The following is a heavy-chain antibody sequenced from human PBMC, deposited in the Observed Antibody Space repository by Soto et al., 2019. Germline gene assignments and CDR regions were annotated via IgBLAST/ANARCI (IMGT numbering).Heavy chain of an antibody. CDR3: ARDTYSGYDFGL. CDR2: IPSRGRP. CDR1: GASVAGGSYY. V-gene: IGHV4-30-4*01. D-gene: IGHD5-12*01. J-gene: IGHJ5*02. Sequence: QVQLRESGPGLVKPSQTLSLTCSVSGASVAGGSYYWSWVRQPPGKGLEWIGYIPSRGRPFYNPSLTSRGTISADTSKNQLSPQLTSVTAADTAVYYCARDTYSGYDFGLWGQGTLVTVSS.